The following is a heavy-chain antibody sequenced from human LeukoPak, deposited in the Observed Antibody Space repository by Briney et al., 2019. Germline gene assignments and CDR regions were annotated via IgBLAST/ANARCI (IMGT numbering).Heavy chain of an antibody. J-gene: IGHJ4*02. CDR3: ARVSGYYGVGSYYLDS. V-gene: IGHV4-30-4*08. CDR1: GGSISSGDYY. Sequence: SQTLSLTCTVSGGSISSGDYYWSWIRQPPGKGLEWIGYIYSSGGTYYNPSLKSRAPISVDQCKKRFSRELSSVTAADTAVYFCARVSGYYGVGSYYLDSWGQGTLVTVSS. D-gene: IGHD3-10*01. CDR2: IYSSGGT.